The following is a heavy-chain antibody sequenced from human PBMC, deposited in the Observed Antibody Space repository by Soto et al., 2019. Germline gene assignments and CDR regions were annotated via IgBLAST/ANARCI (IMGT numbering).Heavy chain of an antibody. D-gene: IGHD3-22*01. CDR1: GFTFSSYA. CDR3: AIAVYYYDIHGMDV. CDR2: ISYDGSNK. Sequence: PGGSLRLSCAASGFTFSSYAMHWVRQAPDKGLEWVAVISYDGSNKYYADSVKGRFIISRDNSKNTLYLQMNSLRAEYTAVYYCAIAVYYYDIHGMDVWGQGTTVSVSS. V-gene: IGHV3-30-3*01. J-gene: IGHJ6*02.